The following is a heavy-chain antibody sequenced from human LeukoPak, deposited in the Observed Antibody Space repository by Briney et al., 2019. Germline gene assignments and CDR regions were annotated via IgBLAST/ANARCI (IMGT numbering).Heavy chain of an antibody. CDR2: ISWNSGSI. D-gene: IGHD3-3*01. Sequence: PGGSLRLSCAASGFTFDDYAMHWVRQAPGKGLGWVSGISWNSGSIGYADSVKGRFTISRDNAKNSLYLQMNSLRAEDMALYYCAKSRRGVLRFLGTDDAFDIWGQGTMVTVSS. CDR1: GFTFDDYA. CDR3: AKSRRGVLRFLGTDDAFDI. J-gene: IGHJ3*02. V-gene: IGHV3-9*03.